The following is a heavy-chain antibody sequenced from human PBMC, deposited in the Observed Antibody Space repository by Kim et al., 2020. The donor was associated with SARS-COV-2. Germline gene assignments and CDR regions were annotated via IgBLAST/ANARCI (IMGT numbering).Heavy chain of an antibody. CDR2: ST. Sequence: STNYNPSLKSRVTISVDTSKNQFSLKLSSVTAAGTAVYYCAGGSYYFGYWGQGTLVTVSS. CDR3: AGGSYYFGY. J-gene: IGHJ4*02. D-gene: IGHD6-6*01. V-gene: IGHV4-34*01.